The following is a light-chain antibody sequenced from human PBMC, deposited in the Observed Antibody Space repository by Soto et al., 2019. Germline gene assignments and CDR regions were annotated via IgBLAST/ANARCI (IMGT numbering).Light chain of an antibody. CDR2: DVS. J-gene: IGLJ1*01. CDR1: SSDVGGYNY. V-gene: IGLV2-11*01. CDR3: CSYAGTYTNYV. Sequence: QSALTQPRSVSGSPGQSVTISCTGTSSDVGGYNYVSWYQQHPDKAPKLMIYDVSKRPSGVPDRFSGSKSGNTASLTISGLQAEDEADYYCCSYAGTYTNYVFGTGTQLTVL.